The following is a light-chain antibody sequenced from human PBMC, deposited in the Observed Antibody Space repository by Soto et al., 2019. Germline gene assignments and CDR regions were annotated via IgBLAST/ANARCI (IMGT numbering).Light chain of an antibody. CDR2: EGN. J-gene: IGLJ1*01. CDR1: SSDVGSYNL. V-gene: IGLV2-23*01. Sequence: QSALTQPASVSGSPGQSITISCSGTSSDVGSYNLVSWYQQHPGKAPKIMIYEGNKRPSGVSNRFSGSKSGNMASLTISGLQAEDEADYYCCSHAGSDTNVYGSGTKLTVL. CDR3: CSHAGSDTNV.